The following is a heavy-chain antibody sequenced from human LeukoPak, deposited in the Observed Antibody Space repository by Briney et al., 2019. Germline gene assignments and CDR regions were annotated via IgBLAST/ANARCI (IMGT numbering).Heavy chain of an antibody. J-gene: IGHJ6*03. V-gene: IGHV3-33*06. CDR3: AKDGSWGDYYFYFYMDV. D-gene: IGHD3-16*01. Sequence: PGGSLRLSCAASGFTFSSYGMHWVRQAPGKGLEWVAPIWYDGTNKYYADSVKGRFTISRDNSKNTLYIQMNSLRAEDTAVYYCAKDGSWGDYYFYFYMDVWGKGTTVTVSS. CDR1: GFTFSSYG. CDR2: IWYDGTNK.